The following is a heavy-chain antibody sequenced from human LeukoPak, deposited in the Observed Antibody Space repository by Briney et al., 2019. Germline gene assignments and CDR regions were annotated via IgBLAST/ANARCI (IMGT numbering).Heavy chain of an antibody. D-gene: IGHD5-24*01. V-gene: IGHV4-59*02. J-gene: IGHJ4*02. CDR2: VSYSGTT. CDR1: VAFVRSQY. Sequence: SETLSLTCIVSVAFVRSQYWNWIRQPPGKRLEWIGFVSYSGTTNYNPSLNGRVTISIDTSKNRVSLRLTSVTAADTAYYRCARGGRDGPVDFGGQGTLVTVSS. CDR3: ARGGRDGPVDF.